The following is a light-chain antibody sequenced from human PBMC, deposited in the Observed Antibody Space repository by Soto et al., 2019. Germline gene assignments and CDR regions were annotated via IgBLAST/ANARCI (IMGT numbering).Light chain of an antibody. J-gene: IGKJ1*01. V-gene: IGKV1-5*01. CDR3: QQYNTYPWT. CDR1: QSISSW. Sequence: DIQLPQSPSTLSASVGDRVSITCRASQSISSWLAWYQQKPRKAPKLLIYDVSSLEGGVPSRFSGSGSGTEFTLTISSLQPDDFATYYCQQYNTYPWTFGQGTQVEIK. CDR2: DVS.